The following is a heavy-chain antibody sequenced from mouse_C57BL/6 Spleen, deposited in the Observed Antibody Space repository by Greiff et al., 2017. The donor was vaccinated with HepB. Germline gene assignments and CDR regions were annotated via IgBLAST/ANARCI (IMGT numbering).Heavy chain of an antibody. V-gene: IGHV1-55*01. J-gene: IGHJ3*01. Sequence: QVQLQQPGAELVKPGASVKMSCKASGYTFTSYWITWVKQRPGQGLEWIGDIYPGSGSTNYNEKFKSKATLTVDTSSSTAYMQLSSLTSEDSAVYYCARSYSNDGGWFAYWGQGTLVTVSA. CDR1: GYTFTSYW. CDR3: ARSYSNDGGWFAY. CDR2: IYPGSGST. D-gene: IGHD2-12*01.